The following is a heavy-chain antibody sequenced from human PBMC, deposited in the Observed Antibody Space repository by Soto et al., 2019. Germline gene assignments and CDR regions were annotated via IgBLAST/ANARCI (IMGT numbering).Heavy chain of an antibody. CDR1: GFTFSSYG. V-gene: IGHV3-30*18. D-gene: IGHD6-13*01. CDR3: AKDLSGIAAAGTDYYHYYGMAV. CDR2: ISYDGSNK. Sequence: GGSLRLSCAASGFTFSSYGMHWVRQAPGKGLEWVAVISYDGSNKYYADSVKGRFTISRDNSKNTLYLQMNSLRAEDTAVYYCAKDLSGIAAAGTDYYHYYGMAVWGQGTTVTVSS. J-gene: IGHJ6*02.